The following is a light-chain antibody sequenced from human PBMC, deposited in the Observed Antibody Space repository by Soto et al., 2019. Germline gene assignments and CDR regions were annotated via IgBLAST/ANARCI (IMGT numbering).Light chain of an antibody. J-gene: IGLJ1*01. V-gene: IGLV2-14*01. CDR1: SSDGGGYNY. CDR3: NSYTGKSTGV. CDR2: EVR. Sequence: QSALTQPASVSGSPGQSITISCTGTSSDGGGYNYVSWYQQHPGKAPKLIIYEVRNRPSGVSNRFSGSKSGNTASLTSSGLQAEDEADDYCNSYTGKSTGVFGPGTKVTVL.